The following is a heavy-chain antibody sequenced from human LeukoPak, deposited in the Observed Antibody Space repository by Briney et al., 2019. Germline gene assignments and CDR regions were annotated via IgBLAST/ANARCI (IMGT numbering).Heavy chain of an antibody. Sequence: GGSLRLSCAASGFTVSSNYMSWVRQAPGKGLEWVSVIYSGGSTYYADSVKGRFTISRDNSKNTLYLQMNSLRAEDTAVYYCARYDSSGLDTFDIWGQGTMVTVSS. J-gene: IGHJ3*02. CDR1: GFTVSSNY. CDR2: IYSGGST. D-gene: IGHD3-22*01. CDR3: ARYDSSGLDTFDI. V-gene: IGHV3-53*01.